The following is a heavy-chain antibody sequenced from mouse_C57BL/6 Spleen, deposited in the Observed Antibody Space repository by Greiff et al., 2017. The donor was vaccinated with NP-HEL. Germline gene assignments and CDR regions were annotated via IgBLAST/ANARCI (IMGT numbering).Heavy chain of an antibody. CDR3: AMGNDYDRYCFAY. D-gene: IGHD2-4*01. CDR2: FHPYNDDT. V-gene: IGHV1-47*01. Sequence: VQLQQSGAELVKPGASVKMSCKASGYTFTTYPIEWMKQNHGKSLEWIGNFHPYNDDTKYNEKFKGKATLTVEKSSSTVYLGLSRLTYDDASVYYCAMGNDYDRYCFAYWGQGTLVTVSA. J-gene: IGHJ3*01. CDR1: GYTFTTYP.